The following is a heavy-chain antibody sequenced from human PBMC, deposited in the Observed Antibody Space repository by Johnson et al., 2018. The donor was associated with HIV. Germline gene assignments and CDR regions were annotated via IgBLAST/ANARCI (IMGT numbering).Heavy chain of an antibody. V-gene: IGHV3-30*03. CDR2: ISYDGSNK. J-gene: IGHJ3*02. D-gene: IGHD6-25*01. CDR3: FLGQTQRGDAFDI. CDR1: GFTFSSYG. Sequence: QMLLVESGGGVVQPGGSLRLSCAASGFTFSSYGMHWVRQAPGKGLEWVAVISYDGSNKYYADSVKGRFTISRDNAKNSLYLQMNSLRAEDTALYYCFLGQTQRGDAFDIWGQGTMVTVSS.